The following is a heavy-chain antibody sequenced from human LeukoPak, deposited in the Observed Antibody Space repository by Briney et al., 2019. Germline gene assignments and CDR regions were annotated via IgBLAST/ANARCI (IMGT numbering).Heavy chain of an antibody. V-gene: IGHV3-21*01. J-gene: IGHJ4*02. CDR1: GFTFSSYS. Sequence: GGSLRLSRAASGFTFSSYSMNWVRQAPGKGLEWVSSINTNSSYIYYADSVKGRFTISRDNAKNSLYLQMNSLRAEDTAVYYCARDLSSGWYPGYFDYWGQGTLVTVSS. D-gene: IGHD6-19*01. CDR2: INTNSSYI. CDR3: ARDLSSGWYPGYFDY.